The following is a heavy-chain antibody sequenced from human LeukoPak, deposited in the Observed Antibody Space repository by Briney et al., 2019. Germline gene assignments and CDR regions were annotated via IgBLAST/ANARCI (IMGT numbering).Heavy chain of an antibody. CDR1: GFTFSDHY. CDR2: ISGSSTST. V-gene: IGHV3-11*06. CDR3: TREPRLADY. J-gene: IGHJ4*02. Sequence: GGSLRLSCVASGFTFSDHYMSWVRQAPGKGLEWVSYISGSSTSTNYADSVNGRFTISRDNAKNSLYLQMNSLRAEDTAIYYCTREPRLADYWGPGTLVTVSS. D-gene: IGHD6-6*01.